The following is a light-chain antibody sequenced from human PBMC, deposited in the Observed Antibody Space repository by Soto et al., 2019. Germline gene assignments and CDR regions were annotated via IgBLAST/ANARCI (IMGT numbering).Light chain of an antibody. CDR2: GSF. CDR3: QQYGTLIT. J-gene: IGKJ5*01. V-gene: IGKV3-20*01. CDR1: QSLSSSY. Sequence: EIVVAQSRGTLSLSPGERATLSCRASQSLSSSYLAWYQQKPGQAPRLLIYGSFSRATGIPDRFSGSGSGTEFTLTISRLEPEDYAVYDCQQYGTLITFGQGTRLEIK.